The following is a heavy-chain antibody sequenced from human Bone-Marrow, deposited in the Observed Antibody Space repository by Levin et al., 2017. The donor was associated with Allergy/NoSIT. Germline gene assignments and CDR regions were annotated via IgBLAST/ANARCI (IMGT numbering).Heavy chain of an antibody. Sequence: SQTLSLTCTVSGVSMRSYYWSWIRQSPGKGLEWIGYIYYSGSTNYNPSLRSRVSMSVDRSKNLFSLNLKSVIAADTAVYYCARVGDQNPPPHYFDYWGQGALVTVSS. D-gene: IGHD3-16*01. J-gene: IGHJ4*02. V-gene: IGHV4-59*12. CDR2: IYYSGST. CDR1: GVSMRSYY. CDR3: ARVGDQNPPPHYFDY.